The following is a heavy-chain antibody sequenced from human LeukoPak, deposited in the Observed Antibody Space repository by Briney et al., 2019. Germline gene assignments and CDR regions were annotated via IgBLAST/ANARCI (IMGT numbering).Heavy chain of an antibody. CDR3: ARDGYCSGGSCYSYYYYYYYMDV. CDR2: IRHDGSNK. D-gene: IGHD2-15*01. CDR1: GFTFSSYG. V-gene: IGHV3-30*02. Sequence: GGSLRLTCAASGFTFSSYGMHWVRQAPGKGLEWVAFIRHDGSNKYYADSVKGRFTISRDNAKNSLYLQMNSLRAEDTAVYYCARDGYCSGGSCYSYYYYYYYMDVWGRGTTVTVSS. J-gene: IGHJ6*03.